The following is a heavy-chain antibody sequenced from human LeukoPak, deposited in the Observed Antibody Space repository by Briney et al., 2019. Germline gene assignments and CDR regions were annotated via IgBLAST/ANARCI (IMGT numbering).Heavy chain of an antibody. CDR2: IYYSGST. D-gene: IGHD3-16*02. CDR3: ARAVYDYIWGSYRFDY. V-gene: IGHV4-31*03. J-gene: IGHJ4*02. Sequence: SETLSLTCTVSGGSISSGGYYWSWIRQHPGKGLEWIGFIYYSGSTYYNPSLKSRVTFSVDTSKNQFSLKLSSVNAADTAVYYCARAVYDYIWGSYRFDYWGQETLVTVSS. CDR1: GGSISSGGYY.